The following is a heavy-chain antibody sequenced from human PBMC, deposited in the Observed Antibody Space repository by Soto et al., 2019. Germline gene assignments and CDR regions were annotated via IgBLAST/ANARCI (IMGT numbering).Heavy chain of an antibody. J-gene: IGHJ6*02. CDR1: GGTFSSYT. V-gene: IGHV1-69*02. CDR2: IIPILGIA. D-gene: IGHD2-2*01. Sequence: GASVKVSCKGSGGTFSSYTISWVRQAPGQGLEWMGRIIPILGIANHAQKFQGRVTITADKSTSTAYMELSSLRSEDTAVYYCARHDCISSSCYYYYYYGMDVWGQGTTVTVSS. CDR3: ARHDCISSSCYYYYYYGMDV.